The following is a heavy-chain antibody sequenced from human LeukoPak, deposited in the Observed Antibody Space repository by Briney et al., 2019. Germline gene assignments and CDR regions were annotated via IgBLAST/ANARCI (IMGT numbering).Heavy chain of an antibody. D-gene: IGHD5-24*01. CDR1: GFTFSSYA. CDR2: ISGSGGST. CDR3: AKDYSRGGYSPFDY. J-gene: IGHJ4*02. Sequence: GGSLRLSCAASGFTFSSYAMSWVRQAPGKGLEWVSAISGSGGSTYYADSVKGRFTISRDNSKNTLYLQMNSPRAEDTAVYYCAKDYSRGGYSPFDYWGQGTLVTVSS. V-gene: IGHV3-23*01.